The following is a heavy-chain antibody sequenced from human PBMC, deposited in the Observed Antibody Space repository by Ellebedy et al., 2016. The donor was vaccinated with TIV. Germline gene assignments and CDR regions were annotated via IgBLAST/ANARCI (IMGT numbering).Heavy chain of an antibody. D-gene: IGHD6-6*01. CDR1: GGTFSSYA. CDR3: ARSSSTRDYFDY. Sequence: SVKVSCXASGGTFSSYAISWVRQAPGQGLEWMGGIIPIFGTANYAQKFQGRVTITADESTSTAYMELSSLRSEDTAVYYCARSSSTRDYFDYWGQGTLVTVSS. J-gene: IGHJ4*02. V-gene: IGHV1-69*13. CDR2: IIPIFGTA.